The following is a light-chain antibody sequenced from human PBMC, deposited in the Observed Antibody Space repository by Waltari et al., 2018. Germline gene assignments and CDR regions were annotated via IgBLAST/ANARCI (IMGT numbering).Light chain of an antibody. V-gene: IGKV3-11*01. CDR1: QTVSNF. J-gene: IGKJ4*01. Sequence: EIVLTQSPATLSLSPGERASLSCRASQTVSNFLAWFQQKPGQPPRLLIYDASYLASNTPARLSGSGSGTDFTLTISSLEPEDVAVYYCQQRSSWPLTFGGGTKVEI. CDR2: DAS. CDR3: QQRSSWPLT.